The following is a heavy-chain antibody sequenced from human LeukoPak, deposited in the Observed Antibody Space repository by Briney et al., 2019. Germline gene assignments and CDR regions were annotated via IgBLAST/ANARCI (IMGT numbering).Heavy chain of an antibody. CDR2: INPNSGGT. D-gene: IGHD1-26*01. Sequence: ASVKVSCKASGYTFTGYYMHWVRQAPGQGLEWMGWINPNSGGTNYAQKFQGRVTMTRDTSISTAYMELSRLRSDDTAVYYCARDLFVGATIPAFDIWGQGTMVTVSS. J-gene: IGHJ3*02. CDR3: ARDLFVGATIPAFDI. V-gene: IGHV1-2*02. CDR1: GYTFTGYY.